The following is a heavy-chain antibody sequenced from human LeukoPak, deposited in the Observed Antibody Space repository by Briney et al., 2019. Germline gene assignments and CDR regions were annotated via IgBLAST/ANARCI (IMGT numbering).Heavy chain of an antibody. CDR1: GYTFTGYY. D-gene: IGHD2-21*02. CDR3: ARLVVTATPDY. Sequence: GASVKVSCKASGYTFTGYYIHWVRQAPGQGLEWMGWISPNSGDTNYAQKFQGTVTMTRDTSISTAYMELSSLRSDNTAVFYCARLVVTATPDYWGQGTLVTVSS. CDR2: ISPNSGDT. V-gene: IGHV1-2*02. J-gene: IGHJ4*02.